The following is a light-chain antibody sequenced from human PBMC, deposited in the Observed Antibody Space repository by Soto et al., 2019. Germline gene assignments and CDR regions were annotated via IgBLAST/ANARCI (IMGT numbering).Light chain of an antibody. CDR3: QQYDNLPPFT. V-gene: IGKV1-33*01. Sequence: DVQMTQSPSSLSASVGDRVTITCRASQDVRAYLNWYQQKPGKAPKLLIYDASNLETGVPSRFSGSGSGTDFTFTISSLQPEDIATYYCQQYDNLPPFTFGPGTKVDIK. J-gene: IGKJ3*01. CDR1: QDVRAY. CDR2: DAS.